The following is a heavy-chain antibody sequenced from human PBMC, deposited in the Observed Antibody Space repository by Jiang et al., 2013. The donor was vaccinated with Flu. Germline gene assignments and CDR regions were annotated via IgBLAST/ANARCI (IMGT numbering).Heavy chain of an antibody. CDR2: INHSGST. Sequence: LLKPSETLSLTCAVYGGSFSGYYWSWIRQPPGKGLEWIGEINHSGSTNYNPSLKSRVTISVDTSKNQFSLKLSSVTAADTAVYYCARRWKYYYDSSGYYYPPNWFDPWGQGTLVTVSS. V-gene: IGHV4-34*01. J-gene: IGHJ5*02. D-gene: IGHD3-22*01. CDR1: GGSFSGYY. CDR3: ARRWKYYYDSSGYYYPPNWFDP.